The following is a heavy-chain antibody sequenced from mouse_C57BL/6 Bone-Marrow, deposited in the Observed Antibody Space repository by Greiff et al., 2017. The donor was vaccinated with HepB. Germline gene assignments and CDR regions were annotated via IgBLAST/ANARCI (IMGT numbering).Heavy chain of an antibody. CDR2: IHPNSGST. CDR3: ASYDGSSDQAWFAY. Sequence: QVQLQQPGAELVKPGASVKLSCKASGYTFTSYWMHWVKQRPGQGLEWIGMIHPNSGSTNYNEKFKSKATLTVDKSSSTAYMQLSSLTSEDSAVYYWASYDGSSDQAWFAYWGQGTRVTVSA. CDR1: GYTFTSYW. V-gene: IGHV1-64*01. J-gene: IGHJ3*01. D-gene: IGHD1-1*01.